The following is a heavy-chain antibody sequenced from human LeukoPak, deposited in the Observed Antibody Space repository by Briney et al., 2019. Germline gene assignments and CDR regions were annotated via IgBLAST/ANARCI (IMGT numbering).Heavy chain of an antibody. V-gene: IGHV3-7*03. D-gene: IGHD3-16*01. J-gene: IGHJ6*02. CDR1: GFTFSSYW. CDR2: INHNGNVN. Sequence: GGSLRLSCAASGFTFSSYWMNWARQAPGKGLEWVASINHNGNVNYYVDPVKGRFTISRDNAKNSLYLQMTNLRAEDTAVYFCARGGGLDVWGQGATVTVSS. CDR3: ARGGGLDV.